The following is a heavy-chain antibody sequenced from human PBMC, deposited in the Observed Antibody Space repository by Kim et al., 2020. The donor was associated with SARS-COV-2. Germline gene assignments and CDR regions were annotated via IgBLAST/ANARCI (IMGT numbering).Heavy chain of an antibody. Sequence: GGSLRLSCAASGFTFSTYAMSWVRQAPGKGLEWVSAISSGGGITDYAESVKGRITISRDNSKNTLYLQMNSLRAEDTAVYYCAKAQVRDSSAVYGLVVWG. J-gene: IGHJ6*01. CDR2: ISSGGGIT. CDR3: AKAQVRDSSAVYGLVV. CDR1: GFTFSTYA. V-gene: IGHV3-23*01. D-gene: IGHD3-22*01.